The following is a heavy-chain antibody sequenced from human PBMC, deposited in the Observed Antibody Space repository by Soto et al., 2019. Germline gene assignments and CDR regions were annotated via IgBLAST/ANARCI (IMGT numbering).Heavy chain of an antibody. CDR3: ARDTTRGYNWNLNYYYYGMDV. J-gene: IGHJ6*02. V-gene: IGHV3-48*02. CDR2: SSSSSSTI. D-gene: IGHD1-20*01. CDR1: GFTFSSYT. Sequence: PGGSLRLSCAASGFTFSSYTMHWVRQAPGKGLEWVSYSSSSSSTIYYADSVKGRFTISRDNAKNSLYLQMNSLRDEDTAVYYCARDTTRGYNWNLNYYYYGMDVWGQGTTVTVSS.